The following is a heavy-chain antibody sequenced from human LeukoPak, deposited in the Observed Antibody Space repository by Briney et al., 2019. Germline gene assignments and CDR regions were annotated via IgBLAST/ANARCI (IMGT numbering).Heavy chain of an antibody. D-gene: IGHD5-18*01. CDR3: ARGLGYSYGYGIDY. CDR1: GFIFSSYA. Sequence: GGPLSFSGAASGFIFSSYAMHWVRRAPGKGPEWVAVIWFDGSNQYYAESVEGRFTVSRDNSKNTLYLQMNSLRAEDTAVYSCARGLGYSYGYGIDYWGQGTLVIASS. J-gene: IGHJ4*02. CDR2: IWFDGSNQ. V-gene: IGHV3-33*01.